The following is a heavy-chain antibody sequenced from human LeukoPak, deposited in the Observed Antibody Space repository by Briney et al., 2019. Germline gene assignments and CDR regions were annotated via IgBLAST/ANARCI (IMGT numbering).Heavy chain of an antibody. Sequence: SETLSLTCAVYGGSFSGYYWSWIRQPPGKGLEWIGEINHSGSTNYNPSLKSRVTISVDTSKDQFSLKLSSVTAADTAVYYCARAAGRWLQLRILDYWGQGTLVTVSS. CDR3: ARAAGRWLQLRILDY. D-gene: IGHD5-24*01. CDR2: INHSGST. CDR1: GGSFSGYY. V-gene: IGHV4-34*01. J-gene: IGHJ4*02.